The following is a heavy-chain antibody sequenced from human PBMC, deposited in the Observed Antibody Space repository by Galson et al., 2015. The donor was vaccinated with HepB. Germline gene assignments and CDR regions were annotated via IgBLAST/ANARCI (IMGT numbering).Heavy chain of an antibody. CDR2: TYYRSKWHN. V-gene: IGHV6-1*01. CDR1: GDSVSSNSAA. CDR3: ARGDEANWNGVFDA. D-gene: IGHD1-20*01. Sequence: CAISGDSVSSNSAAWNWIRQSPSRGLEWLGRTYYRSKWHNDYAVSVKSRITINPDTSKNQFSLQLNSVTPEDTAVYYCARGDEANWNGVFDAWGQGTLVTVSS. J-gene: IGHJ5*02.